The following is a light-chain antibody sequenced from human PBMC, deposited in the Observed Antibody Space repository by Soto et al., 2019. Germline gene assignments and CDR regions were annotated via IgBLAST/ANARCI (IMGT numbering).Light chain of an antibody. CDR2: DVS. CDR1: SSDDGGYNY. V-gene: IGLV2-14*01. CDR3: SSYTSSIVV. J-gene: IGLJ2*01. Sequence: QSALTQPASVSGSPGQSITISCTGTSSDDGGYNYVSWYQQHPGKSPKLMIYDVSNRPSGVSNRFSGSKSGNTASLTISGLQAEDEADYYCSSYTSSIVVFGGGTKLTVL.